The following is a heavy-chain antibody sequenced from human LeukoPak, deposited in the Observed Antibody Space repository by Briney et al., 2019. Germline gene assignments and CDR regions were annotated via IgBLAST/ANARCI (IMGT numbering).Heavy chain of an antibody. CDR3: ARGGLGVYNHYGLDV. CDR1: GFTFSSYT. J-gene: IGHJ6*02. CDR2: ISGSGGGT. Sequence: GGSLRLSCAASGFTFSSYTMSWVRQAPGKGLDWVSAISGSGGGTEYADSVKGRFTISRDNSTNTLYLQMNSLRAEDTAVYSCARGGLGVYNHYGLDVWGQGTAVTVSS. V-gene: IGHV3-23*01. D-gene: IGHD5-12*01.